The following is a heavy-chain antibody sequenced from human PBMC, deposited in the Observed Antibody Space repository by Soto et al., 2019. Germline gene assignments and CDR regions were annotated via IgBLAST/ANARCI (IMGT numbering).Heavy chain of an antibody. V-gene: IGHV3-30-3*01. D-gene: IGHD2-2*02. CDR1: GFTFSIYA. CDR2: ISFDGSNK. Sequence: QVHLVESGGGVVQPGRSLRLSCAASGFTFSIYALHWVRQAPGKGLEWVAVISFDGSNKVYADSVRGRFTISRDNSKNKLYVQMNSLRGEDTAVYYCARGRYCSGTSCYTDYYFGLDVWGQGTTVTVSS. CDR3: ARGRYCSGTSCYTDYYFGLDV. J-gene: IGHJ6*02.